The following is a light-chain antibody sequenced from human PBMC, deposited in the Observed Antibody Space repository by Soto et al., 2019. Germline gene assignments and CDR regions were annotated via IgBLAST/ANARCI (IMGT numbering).Light chain of an antibody. CDR2: GNS. Sequence: QSVLTQPPSVSGAPGQRVPISCTGSSSNIGAGYAVHWYQQLPGTAPKLLIYGNSNRPSGVPDRFSGSKSGTSASLAITGLQAEDEADYYCQSYDSSLSCYVFGTGTKLTVL. V-gene: IGLV1-40*01. CDR3: QSYDSSLSCYV. J-gene: IGLJ1*01. CDR1: SSNIGAGYA.